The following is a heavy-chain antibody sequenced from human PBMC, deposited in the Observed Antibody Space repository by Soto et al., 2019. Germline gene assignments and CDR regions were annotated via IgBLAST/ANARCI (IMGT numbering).Heavy chain of an antibody. D-gene: IGHD4-17*01. J-gene: IGHJ6*02. CDR3: AKDLQSYGDYDYYCYGMDV. Sequence: QGQLVESGGGEVQPGRSLTISCAASGFTFSTYGMHGVRQTPGKGLEWVAVISYDGTNKFYSYSVKGRFTISRDNFKNTLTLQMNSLRADDTAVYSCAKDLQSYGDYDYYCYGMDVWGLGTRVTVSS. V-gene: IGHV3-30*18. CDR2: ISYDGTNK. CDR1: GFTFSTYG.